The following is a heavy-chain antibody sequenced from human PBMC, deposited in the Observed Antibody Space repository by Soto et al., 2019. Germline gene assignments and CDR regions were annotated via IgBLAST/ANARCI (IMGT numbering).Heavy chain of an antibody. Sequence: TSETLALTGTVSGGSISSYYWSWSRQPPGKGLEWIVYIYYSGSTNYNPSLKSRVTISVDTSKNQFSLKLSSVTAADTAVYYCARDSPHPLRFLEWSPQNYYYGMDVWGQGTTVTVSS. CDR2: IYYSGST. CDR1: GGSISSYY. CDR3: ARDSPHPLRFLEWSPQNYYYGMDV. V-gene: IGHV4-59*01. D-gene: IGHD3-3*01. J-gene: IGHJ6*02.